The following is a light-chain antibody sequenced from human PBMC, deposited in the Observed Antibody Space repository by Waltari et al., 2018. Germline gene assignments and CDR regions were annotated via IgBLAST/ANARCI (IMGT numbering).Light chain of an antibody. V-gene: IGKV3-20*01. CDR3: QHYVRLPVT. CDR1: QTIRES. J-gene: IGKJ1*01. Sequence: EIVLTQSPGTLSLSPGGRATLSCRASQTIRESLAWYQQKPGQAPRLLIYGASSRAAGIPDRFSGSGSGTDFSLTISRLEPEDFAVYYCQHYVRLPVTFGRGTKVEIK. CDR2: GAS.